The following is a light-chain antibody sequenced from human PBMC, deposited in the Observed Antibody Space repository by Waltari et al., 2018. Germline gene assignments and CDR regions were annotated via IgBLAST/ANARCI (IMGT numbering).Light chain of an antibody. J-gene: IGLJ3*02. Sequence: QSALTQPPSASGSPGQSVAISCTGTSRYVGGYNYVPWYQQYPGKAPKVMIYEVSKRPSGVPDRFSGSKSGNTASLTVSGLQAEDEADYYCSSYAGSNNLVFGGGTKLTVL. CDR3: SSYAGSNNLV. CDR1: SRYVGGYNY. CDR2: EVS. V-gene: IGLV2-8*01.